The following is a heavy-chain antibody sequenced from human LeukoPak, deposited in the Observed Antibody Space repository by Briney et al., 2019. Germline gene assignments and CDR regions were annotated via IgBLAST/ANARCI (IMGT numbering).Heavy chain of an antibody. J-gene: IGHJ4*02. D-gene: IGHD4-11*01. V-gene: IGHV3-23*01. Sequence: GGSLRLSCEASGFTFGTYGMTWVRQAPGKGLEWVSGITGSSTWTYYADSVRGRFTISRDTSNNTLYLQMNSLRAEDTAVYYCARGVIGVYSRTRRLDYWGQGTLVTVSS. CDR3: ARGVIGVYSRTRRLDY. CDR1: GFTFGTYG. CDR2: ITGSSTWT.